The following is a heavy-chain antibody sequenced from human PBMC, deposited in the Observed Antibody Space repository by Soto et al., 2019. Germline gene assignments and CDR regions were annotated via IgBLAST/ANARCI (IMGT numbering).Heavy chain of an antibody. V-gene: IGHV1-3*01. CDR1: GYTFTNFA. D-gene: IGHD2-15*01. CDR3: AKGGNMAVVVADYGMVV. Sequence: QVQLVQSGAEVKKPGASVKVSCKASGYTFTNFAMHWVRQAPGQRLEWMGWINAGNGHTKYSQKFQYRVTSTRDTSASTAYMELSSLRSEYTAVYYCAKGGNMAVVVADYGMVVWGQGTTVTVSS. CDR2: INAGNGHT. J-gene: IGHJ6*02.